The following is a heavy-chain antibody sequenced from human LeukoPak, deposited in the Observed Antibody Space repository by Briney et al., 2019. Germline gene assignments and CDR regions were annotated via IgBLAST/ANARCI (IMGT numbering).Heavy chain of an antibody. CDR3: AKDIGEVTMVRGVYYYYYYMDV. V-gene: IGHV3-43D*03. D-gene: IGHD3-10*01. CDR1: GFTFSSYS. Sequence: AGGSLRLSCAASGFTFSSYSMNWVRQAPGKGLEWVSLISWDGGSTYYADSVKGRFTISRDNSKNSLYLQMNSLRAEDTALYYCAKDIGEVTMVRGVYYYYYYMDVWGKGTTVTVSS. CDR2: ISWDGGST. J-gene: IGHJ6*03.